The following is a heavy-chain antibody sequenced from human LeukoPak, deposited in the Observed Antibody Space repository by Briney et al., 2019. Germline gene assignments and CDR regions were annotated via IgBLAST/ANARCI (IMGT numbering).Heavy chain of an antibody. CDR2: ISSSSSYI. V-gene: IGHV3-21*01. CDR1: GFTVSSYS. Sequence: GGSLRLSCAASGFTVSSYSMNWVRQAPGKGLEWVSSISSSSSYIYYADSVKGRFTISRDNAKNSLYLQMNSLRAEDTAVYYCAREDSYYYGSGSYPFDYWGQGTLVTVSS. CDR3: AREDSYYYGSGSYPFDY. J-gene: IGHJ4*02. D-gene: IGHD3-10*01.